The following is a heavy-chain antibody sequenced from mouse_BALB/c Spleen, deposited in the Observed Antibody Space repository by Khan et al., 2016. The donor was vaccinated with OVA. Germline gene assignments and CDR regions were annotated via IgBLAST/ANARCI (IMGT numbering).Heavy chain of an antibody. V-gene: IGHV14-3*02. D-gene: IGHD2-1*01. J-gene: IGHJ3*01. Sequence: EVQLQESGAELVKPGASVKLSCSASGFNIKDTYIHWMKQRPEQGLEWIGRIDPPNDDSKYGPKFQAKATLTADTSSNTAYLQLSSLTSADTAVFYCATLYCNPFDCWGEGTLVTVSA. CDR1: GFNIKDTY. CDR2: IDPPNDDS. CDR3: ATLYCNPFDC.